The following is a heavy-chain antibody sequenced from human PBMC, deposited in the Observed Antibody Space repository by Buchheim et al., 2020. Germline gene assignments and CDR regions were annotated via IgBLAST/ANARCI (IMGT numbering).Heavy chain of an antibody. J-gene: IGHJ4*02. CDR1: GFTFGDYA. V-gene: IGHV3-49*04. Sequence: EVQLVESGGGLVQPGRSLRLSCTASGFTFGDYAMSWVRQAPGKGLEWVGFIRSKAYGGTTEYAASVKGRFTISRDDYKSIAYLQMNSLKTEDTAVYYCTRVSSGWDLFDYWGQGTL. CDR2: IRSKAYGGTT. CDR3: TRVSSGWDLFDY. D-gene: IGHD6-19*01.